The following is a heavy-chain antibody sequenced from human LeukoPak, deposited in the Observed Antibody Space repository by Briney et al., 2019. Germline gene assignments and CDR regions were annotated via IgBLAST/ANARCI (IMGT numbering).Heavy chain of an antibody. CDR2: INHSGST. CDR3: ARRVRGAGWFDP. Sequence: SETLSLTCAVCGGSFSGYYWSWIRQPPGKGLEWIGEINHSGSTNYNPSLKSRVTISVDTSKNQFSLKLSSVTAADTAVYYCARRVRGAGWFDPWGQGTLVTVSS. V-gene: IGHV4-34*01. D-gene: IGHD1-26*01. CDR1: GGSFSGYY. J-gene: IGHJ5*02.